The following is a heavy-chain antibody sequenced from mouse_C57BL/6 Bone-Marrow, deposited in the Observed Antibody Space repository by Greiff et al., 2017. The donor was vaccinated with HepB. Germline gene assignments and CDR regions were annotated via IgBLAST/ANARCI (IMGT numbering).Heavy chain of an antibody. V-gene: IGHV1-47*01. CDR2: FHPYNDDT. Sequence: QVQLKESGAELVKPGASVKMSCKASGYTFTTYPIEWMKQNHGKSLEWIGNFHPYNDDTKYNEKFKGKATLTVEKSSSTVYLELSRLTSDDSAVYYCARSVYYYGSSYGGFDYWGQGTTLTVSS. D-gene: IGHD1-1*01. CDR1: GYTFTTYP. CDR3: ARSVYYYGSSYGGFDY. J-gene: IGHJ2*01.